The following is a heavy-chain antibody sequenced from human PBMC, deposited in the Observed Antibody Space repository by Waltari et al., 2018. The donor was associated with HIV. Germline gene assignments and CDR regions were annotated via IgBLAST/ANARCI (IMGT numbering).Heavy chain of an antibody. CDR3: ARDSNGLDY. CDR2: TYHRSKWYQ. CDR1: GARLSSVSAA. V-gene: IGHV6-1*02. Sequence: HVQLLQSGPGLVTSSKTLSNTCAISGARLSSVSAAWNWIRLSPSGGLEWLGRTYHRSKWYQLYAPSVRGRIRVDVDPSVNHFSLHLDSVTPDDTAVYYCARDSNGLDYWGQGTVVTVSS. J-gene: IGHJ4*02. D-gene: IGHD4-4*01.